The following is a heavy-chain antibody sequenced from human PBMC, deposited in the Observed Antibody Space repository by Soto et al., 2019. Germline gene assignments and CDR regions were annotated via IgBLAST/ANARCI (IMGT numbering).Heavy chain of an antibody. CDR3: AKGPAPLVIDYYYGMDV. J-gene: IGHJ6*02. Sequence: PGGSLRLSCAGSGFTFSNYAIHWVRQAPGKGLEWVSAISGSGGSTYYADSVKGRFTISRDNSKNTLYLQMKSLRAEDTAVYYCAKGPAPLVIDYYYGMDVWGQGTTVTVSS. V-gene: IGHV3-23*01. CDR1: GFTFSNYA. D-gene: IGHD3-16*02. CDR2: ISGSGGST.